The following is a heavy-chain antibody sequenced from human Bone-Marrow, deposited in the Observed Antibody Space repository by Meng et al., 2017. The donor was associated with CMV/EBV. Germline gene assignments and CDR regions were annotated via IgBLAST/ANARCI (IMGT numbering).Heavy chain of an antibody. D-gene: IGHD3-16*01. CDR1: GDDY. V-gene: IGHV4-30-4*01. CDR2: IYYSGST. Sequence: GDDYWSWIRKPQGKGLEWIGYIYYSGSTYYNPTLKSRVTISVDTSKNQFSLKLSSVTAADTAVYYCARTSRDYDYVWGSYLPAKIDYWGQGTLVTVSS. J-gene: IGHJ4*02. CDR3: ARTSRDYDYVWGSYLPAKIDY.